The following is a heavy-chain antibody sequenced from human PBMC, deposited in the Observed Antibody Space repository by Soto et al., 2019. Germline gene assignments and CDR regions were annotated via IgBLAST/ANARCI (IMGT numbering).Heavy chain of an antibody. CDR2: IKQDGSEK. V-gene: IGHV3-7*01. J-gene: IGHJ6*03. CDR1: GFTFSSYW. Sequence: GGSLRLSCAASGFTFSSYWMSWVRQAPGKGLEWVANIKQDGSEKYYVDSVKGRFTISRDNAKNSLYLQMNSLRAEDTAVYYCARDPQERDGYNYYYYYMDVWGKGTTVTVSS. D-gene: IGHD5-12*01. CDR3: ARDPQERDGYNYYYYYMDV.